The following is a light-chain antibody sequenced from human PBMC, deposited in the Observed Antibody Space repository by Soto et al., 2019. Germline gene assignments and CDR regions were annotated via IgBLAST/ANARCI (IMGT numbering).Light chain of an antibody. Sequence: EIQLTKSPSFLSASVGDRITITCRASQGISSYLAWYQQKPGKAPKLLIYAASTLQSGVPLRFSGSGSGTSFTLTISSLQPEDFATHYCQPLLSYPIPFGQGPRLEIK. J-gene: IGKJ5*01. V-gene: IGKV1-9*01. CDR1: QGISSY. CDR2: AAS. CDR3: QPLLSYPIP.